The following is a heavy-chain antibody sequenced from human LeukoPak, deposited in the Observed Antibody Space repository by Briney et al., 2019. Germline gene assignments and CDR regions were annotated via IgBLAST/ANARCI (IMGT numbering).Heavy chain of an antibody. CDR1: GFNLGSYG. CDR3: AKGSSGYFFDH. J-gene: IGHJ4*02. V-gene: IGHV3-23*01. CDR2: ISNDGGGT. D-gene: IGHD3-22*01. Sequence: GGSLRLSCAASGFNLGSYGMSWVRQAPGKGLEWVSSISNDGGGTFSADSVRGRFTISRDNSKNTLFLQMDSLRAENTALYFCAKGSSGYFFDHWGQGSLVTVSS.